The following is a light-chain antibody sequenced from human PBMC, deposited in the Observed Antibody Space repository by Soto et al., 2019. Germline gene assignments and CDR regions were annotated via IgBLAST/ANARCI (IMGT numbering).Light chain of an antibody. Sequence: QSALTQPASVSGSPGQSITISCTGTGSDVGGYNYVSWYQQYPGKAPQLLIYEVSDRPSGVSKRFSGSKSGSTASLTISGLQAEDEADYYCSSYTNTNIVVFGGGTKLTVL. CDR2: EVS. CDR3: SSYTNTNIVV. CDR1: GSDVGGYNY. J-gene: IGLJ2*01. V-gene: IGLV2-14*01.